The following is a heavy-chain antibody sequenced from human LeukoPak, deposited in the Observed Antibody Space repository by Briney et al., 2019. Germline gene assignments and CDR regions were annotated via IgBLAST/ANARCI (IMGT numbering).Heavy chain of an antibody. J-gene: IGHJ3*02. D-gene: IGHD4-17*01. CDR3: ARLLDGDYAADAFDI. Sequence: GASVKGSCKASGYTFTGYYMHWVRQAPGQGLEWMGWINPNSGGTNYAQKFQGRVTMTRDTSISPAYMELSRLRSDDTDVYYCARLLDGDYAADAFDIWGQGTMVTVSS. V-gene: IGHV1-2*02. CDR2: INPNSGGT. CDR1: GYTFTGYY.